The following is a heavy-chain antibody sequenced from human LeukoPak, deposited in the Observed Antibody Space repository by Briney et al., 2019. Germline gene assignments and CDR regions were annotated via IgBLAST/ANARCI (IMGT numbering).Heavy chain of an antibody. D-gene: IGHD2-2*01. Sequence: GGSLRLSCAASGFILSSYEMNWVRQAPGKGLEWVSYISSSGSTIYYADSVKGRFTISRDNAKNSLYLQMNSLRAEDTAVYYCARVVVPAAMNYWGQGTLVTVSS. CDR3: ARVVVPAAMNY. J-gene: IGHJ4*02. CDR2: ISSSGSTI. CDR1: GFILSSYE. V-gene: IGHV3-48*03.